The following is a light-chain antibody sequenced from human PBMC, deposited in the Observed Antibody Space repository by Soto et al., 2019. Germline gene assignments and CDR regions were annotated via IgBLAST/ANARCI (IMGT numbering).Light chain of an antibody. CDR3: SSYAGSNNLV. CDR2: EVS. Sequence: SALTQPPSASGSPGQSVTLSCTGTSSDVGGYDYVSWYQQHPGKAPKLMIYEVSKRLSGVPDRFSGSKSGNTASLTVSGLQAEDEADYYCSSYAGSNNLVFGGGTKLTVL. J-gene: IGLJ2*01. V-gene: IGLV2-8*01. CDR1: SSDVGGYDY.